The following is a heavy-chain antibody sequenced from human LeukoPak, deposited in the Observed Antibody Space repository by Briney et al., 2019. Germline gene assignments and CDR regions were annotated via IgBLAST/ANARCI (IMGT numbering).Heavy chain of an antibody. D-gene: IGHD6-19*01. CDR3: AGGGWARRFYFDY. Sequence: GSLRLSCAASGFTVSSNYMSWVRQAPGKGLEWVSVIYSGGSTYYADSVKGRFTISRDNSKNTLYLQMNSLRAEDTAVYYCAGGGWARRFYFDYWGQGTLVTVSS. J-gene: IGHJ4*02. CDR2: IYSGGST. V-gene: IGHV3-53*01. CDR1: GFTVSSNY.